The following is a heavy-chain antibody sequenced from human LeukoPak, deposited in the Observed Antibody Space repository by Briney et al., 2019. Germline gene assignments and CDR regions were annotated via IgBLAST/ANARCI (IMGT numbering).Heavy chain of an antibody. D-gene: IGHD6-13*01. J-gene: IGHJ5*02. CDR2: INHSGST. CDR1: GGSFSGYY. CDR3: ARVGSSSWYRRWFDP. V-gene: IGHV4-34*01. Sequence: SETLSLTCAVYGGSFSGYYWSWIRQPPGKGLEWIGEINHSGSTNYNPSLKSRVTISVDTSKNQFSLKLSSVTAADTAVYYCARVGSSSWYRRWFDPWGRGTLVTVSS.